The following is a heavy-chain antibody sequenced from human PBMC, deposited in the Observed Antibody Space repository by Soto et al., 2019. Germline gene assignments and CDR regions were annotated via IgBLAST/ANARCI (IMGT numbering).Heavy chain of an antibody. CDR2: ISSSGTTI. D-gene: IGHD2-2*01. J-gene: IGHJ6*02. CDR1: GFTFSSYE. Sequence: EVQLVESGGGLVQPGGSLRLSCAASGFTFSSYEMNWVRQAPGKGLEWVSYISSSGTTIYYADSVKGRFTISRDNAKNSLYLQMNSPRAEDKAVYYCARDHVDQLLFPPQYYYSGIDVWGQGTTVTVSS. CDR3: ARDHVDQLLFPPQYYYSGIDV. V-gene: IGHV3-48*03.